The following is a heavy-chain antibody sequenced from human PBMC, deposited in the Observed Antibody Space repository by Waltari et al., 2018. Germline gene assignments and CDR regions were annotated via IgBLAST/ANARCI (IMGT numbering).Heavy chain of an antibody. V-gene: IGHV3-7*01. D-gene: IGHD6-13*01. CDR2: IKTDGSET. CDR3: AIGGVETSWYWRY. CDR1: GFPFGRSW. Sequence: EVQVVESGGGLVQPGGPLRPPCAASGFPFGRSWMTWVRQAQGKGLEWVANIKTDGSETYYVDSVKGRFTISRDNTKNSLYLQMSSLRAEDTAVYYCAIGGVETSWYWRYWGQGTLVTVSS. J-gene: IGHJ4*02.